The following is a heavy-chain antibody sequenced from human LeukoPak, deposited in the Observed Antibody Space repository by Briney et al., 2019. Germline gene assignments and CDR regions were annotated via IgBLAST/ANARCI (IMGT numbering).Heavy chain of an antibody. Sequence: GGSLRLSCAASGFLVSSKYMSWVRQAPGKGLEWVSVIYSGGSTYYADSVKGRFTISRDNSKNTVYLQMNSLRAEDTAVYYCVRVDDYGDSPYYFDSWGQGTLVTVSP. CDR2: IYSGGST. CDR1: GFLVSSKY. V-gene: IGHV3-66*01. CDR3: VRVDDYGDSPYYFDS. D-gene: IGHD4-17*01. J-gene: IGHJ4*02.